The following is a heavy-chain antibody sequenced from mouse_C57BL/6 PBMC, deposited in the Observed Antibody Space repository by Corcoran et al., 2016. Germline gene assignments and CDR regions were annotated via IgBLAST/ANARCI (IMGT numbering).Heavy chain of an antibody. CDR2: IFPGSGST. V-gene: IGHV1-75*01. J-gene: IGHJ1*03. D-gene: IGHD1-1*01. CDR1: GYTFTDYY. Sequence: QVQLQQSGPELVKPGASVKISCKASGYTFTDYYINWVKQRPGQGLEWIGWIFPGSGSTYYNEKFKGKATLTVDKSSITAYMLLSSLTSEDSAVYFCARYERNYYGSSYDWYFDVWGTGTTVTVSS. CDR3: ARYERNYYGSSYDWYFDV.